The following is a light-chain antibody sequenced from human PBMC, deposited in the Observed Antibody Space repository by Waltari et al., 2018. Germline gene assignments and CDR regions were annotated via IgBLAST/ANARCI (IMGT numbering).Light chain of an antibody. CDR1: QTISNW. CDR2: KAA. V-gene: IGKV1-5*03. J-gene: IGKJ1*01. Sequence: DIQMTQSPSTLSASVGDRVTITCRASQTISNWLAWYQQKPGKAPKLLIYKAASLESGVPSRFSGSGSGTEFTLTISSLQPDDFATYYGQQYNSLWTFGQGTKVEIK. CDR3: QQYNSLWT.